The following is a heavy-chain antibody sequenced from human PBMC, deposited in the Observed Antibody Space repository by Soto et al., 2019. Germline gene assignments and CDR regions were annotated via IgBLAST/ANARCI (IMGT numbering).Heavy chain of an antibody. J-gene: IGHJ3*02. CDR2: IIPILGIA. Sequence: GASVKVSCKASGGTFSSYTISWVRQAPGQGLEWMGRIIPILGIANYAQKFQGRVTITADKSTSTAYMELSSLRSEDTAVYYCARDDRNCSSTSWSRDAFDIWGQEKMLTVSS. D-gene: IGHD2-2*01. CDR3: ARDDRNCSSTSWSRDAFDI. V-gene: IGHV1-69*04. CDR1: GGTFSSYT.